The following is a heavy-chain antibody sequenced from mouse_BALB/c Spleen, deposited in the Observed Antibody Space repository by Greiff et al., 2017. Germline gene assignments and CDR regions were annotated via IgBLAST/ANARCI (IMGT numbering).Heavy chain of an antibody. V-gene: IGHV1-14*01. J-gene: IGHJ4*01. CDR3: ARNPYYGGAMDY. D-gene: IGHD2-10*01. CDR1: GYTFTSYV. CDR2: INPYNDGT. Sequence: EVQLQQSGPELVKPGASVKMSCKASGYTFTSYVMHWVKQKPGQGLEWIGYINPYNDGTNYNEKFKGKATLTSDKSSSKAYMELSSLTSEDAAVYYCARNPYYGGAMDYWGQGTSVTVSS.